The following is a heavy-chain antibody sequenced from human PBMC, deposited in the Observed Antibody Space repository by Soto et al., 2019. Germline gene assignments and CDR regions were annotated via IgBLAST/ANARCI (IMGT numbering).Heavy chain of an antibody. D-gene: IGHD5-18*01. Sequence: PGESLKISXKGSGYSFTSYWIGWVRQMPGKGLEWMGIIYPGDSDTRYSPSFQGQVTISADKSISTAYLQWSSLKASDTAMYYCARRKRGAIQLYYYYGMDVWGQGTTVTVSS. CDR2: IYPGDSDT. J-gene: IGHJ6*02. CDR3: ARRKRGAIQLYYYYGMDV. V-gene: IGHV5-51*01. CDR1: GYSFTSYW.